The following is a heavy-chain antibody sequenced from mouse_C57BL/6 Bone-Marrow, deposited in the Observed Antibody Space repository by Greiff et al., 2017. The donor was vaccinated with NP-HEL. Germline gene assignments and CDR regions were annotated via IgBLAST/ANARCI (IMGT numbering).Heavy chain of an antibody. CDR2: IDPSDSYT. Sequence: QVQLKQPGAELVKPGASVKLSCKASGYTFTSYWMQWVKQRPGQGLEWIGEIDPSDSYTNYNQKFKGKATLTVDTSSSTAYMQLSSLTSEDSAVYYGARTGDYDYWGQGTTLTVSS. CDR3: ARTGDYDY. J-gene: IGHJ2*01. D-gene: IGHD2-4*01. CDR1: GYTFTSYW. V-gene: IGHV1-50*01.